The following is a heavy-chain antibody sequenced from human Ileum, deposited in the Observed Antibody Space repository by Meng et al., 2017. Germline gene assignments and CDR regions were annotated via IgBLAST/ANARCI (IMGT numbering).Heavy chain of an antibody. V-gene: IGHV3-7*01. Sequence: GESLKISCAASSFSFSIYWMTWVRQAPGKGLEWVATIEQDGNEKYYVDSVKGRFTISRYNPNNSLFLQMNNLRAEDTAVYYCAKIDQRGSKKYYFDYWGQGTLVTVSS. J-gene: IGHJ4*02. CDR2: IEQDGNEK. CDR1: SFSFSIYW. D-gene: IGHD6-25*01. CDR3: AKIDQRGSKKYYFDY.